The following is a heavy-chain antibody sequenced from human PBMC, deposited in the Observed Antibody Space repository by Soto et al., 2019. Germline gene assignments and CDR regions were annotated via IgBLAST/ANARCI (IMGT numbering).Heavy chain of an antibody. CDR1: GGSISSGGYY. Sequence: SETLSLTCTVSGGSISSGGYYWSWIRQHPGKGLEGIGYIYYSGSTYYNPSLKSRVTISVDTSKNQFSLKLSSVTAADTAVYYCARDWDVHDAFDIWGQGTMVTVSS. CDR2: IYYSGST. V-gene: IGHV4-31*03. CDR3: ARDWDVHDAFDI. J-gene: IGHJ3*02. D-gene: IGHD3-10*02.